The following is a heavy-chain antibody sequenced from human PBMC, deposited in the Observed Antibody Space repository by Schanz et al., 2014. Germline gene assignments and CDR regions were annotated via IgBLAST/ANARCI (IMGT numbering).Heavy chain of an antibody. CDR3: ARGLIAAAGGAFDY. CDR1: EFTFSTDA. D-gene: IGHD6-13*01. CDR2: ISASGGDT. V-gene: IGHV3-23*01. Sequence: DVHLLESGGGLVQPGGSLRLSCAASEFTFSTDAMSWVRQAPGKGLEWLSVISASGGDTYYADSVKGRFTISRDNSKNTLYLQMSSLQAGDASVEYCARGLIAAAGGAFDYWGQGTLVAVSA. J-gene: IGHJ4*02.